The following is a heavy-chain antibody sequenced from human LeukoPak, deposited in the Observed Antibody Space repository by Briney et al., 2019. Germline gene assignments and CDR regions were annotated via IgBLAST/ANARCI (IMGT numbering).Heavy chain of an antibody. CDR3: ATHGAATVDY. Sequence: PGGSLRLSCAASGFPLRSYAMSWVRQTPGKGLEWASAISGSGGSTYYADSVKGRFTVSRDNSKNTLYLQMNSLRAEDTAVYYCATHGAATVDYWAREPWSPSPQ. CDR1: GFPLRSYA. J-gene: IGHJ4*02. CDR2: ISGSGGST. V-gene: IGHV3-23*01. D-gene: IGHD3-10*01.